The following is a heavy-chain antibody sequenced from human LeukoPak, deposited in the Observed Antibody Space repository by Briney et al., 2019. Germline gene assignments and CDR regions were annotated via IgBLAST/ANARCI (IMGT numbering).Heavy chain of an antibody. V-gene: IGHV3-30*04. D-gene: IGHD2-8*02. CDR3: AKDLGTRTGGI. CDR2: ISYDGSEK. CDR1: GFSFINYA. J-gene: IGHJ3*02. Sequence: GGSLRLSCAASGFSFINYAMHWVRQAPGKGLEWVAIISYDGSEKYYADSIKGRFTISRDNSKNTLYLQMNSLRAEDTALYFCAKDLGTRTGGIWGQGTMVTVSS.